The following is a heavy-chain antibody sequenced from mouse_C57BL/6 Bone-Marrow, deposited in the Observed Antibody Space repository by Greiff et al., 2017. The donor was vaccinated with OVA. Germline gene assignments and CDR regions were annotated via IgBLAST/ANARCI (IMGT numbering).Heavy chain of an antibody. V-gene: IGHV1-82*01. CDR2: IYPGDGDT. CDR1: GYAFSSSW. Sequence: VKLVESGPELVKPGASVKISCKASGYAFSSSWMNWVKQRPGKGLEWIGRIYPGDGDTNYNGKFKGKATLTADKSSSTAYMQLSSLTSEDSAVYFCARLGYYGSSYVFDYWGQGTTLTVSS. CDR3: ARLGYYGSSYVFDY. J-gene: IGHJ2*01. D-gene: IGHD1-1*01.